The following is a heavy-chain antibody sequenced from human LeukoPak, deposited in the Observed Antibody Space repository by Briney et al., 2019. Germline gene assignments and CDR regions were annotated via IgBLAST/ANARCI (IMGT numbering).Heavy chain of an antibody. V-gene: IGHV4-4*02. CDR2: IYHSGST. CDR3: ARDVLNPPKDAFDI. Sequence: SGTLSLTCAVSGGSISSSNWWSWVRQPPGKGLEWIGEIYHSGSTNYNPSLKSRVTISVDKSKNQFSLKLSSVTAADTAVYYCARDVLNPPKDAFDIWGQGTMVTVSS. CDR1: GGSISSSNW. D-gene: IGHD1-14*01. J-gene: IGHJ3*02.